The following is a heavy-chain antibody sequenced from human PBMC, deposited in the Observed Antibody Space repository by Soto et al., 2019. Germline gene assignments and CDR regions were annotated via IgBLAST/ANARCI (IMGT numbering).Heavy chain of an antibody. V-gene: IGHV3-15*07. CDR2: IKSKTDGGTT. Sequence: LTCAVYGGSFSGYCWSWIRQPPGKGLEWVGRIKSKTDGGTTDYAAPVKGRFTISRDDSKNTLYLQMNSLKTEDTAVYYCTTDKMVRGVMWLGAFDIWGQGTMVTVSS. CDR1: GGSFSGYC. D-gene: IGHD3-10*01. CDR3: TTDKMVRGVMWLGAFDI. J-gene: IGHJ3*02.